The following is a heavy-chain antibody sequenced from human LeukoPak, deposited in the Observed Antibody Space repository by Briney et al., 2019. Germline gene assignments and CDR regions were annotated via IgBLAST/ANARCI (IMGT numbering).Heavy chain of an antibody. CDR3: ANHLYGSGSYY. CDR1: GFTFSSYA. V-gene: IGHV3-23*01. J-gene: IGHJ4*02. Sequence: GGSLRLSCAASGFTFSSYAMSWVRQAPGKGLEWVSAISGSGGSTYYADSVKGRFTISRDNSKNTLYLQMNSLRAEDTAAYYCANHLYGSGSYYWGQGNLVTVSS. CDR2: ISGSGGST. D-gene: IGHD3-10*01.